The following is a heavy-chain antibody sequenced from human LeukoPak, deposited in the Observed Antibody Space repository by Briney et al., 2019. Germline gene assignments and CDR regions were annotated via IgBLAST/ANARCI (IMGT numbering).Heavy chain of an antibody. V-gene: IGHV3-48*01. Sequence: PGWSLRLSCAASGFTFSTYLMNWVRQAPWKGLDWVSFISSSSVTIYYAGSVKGRFTISRDNAKNSLYLQMNTLGAEDTAVYYCARGSDDSSGYYSGAGARADYWGQGTLVTVSS. J-gene: IGHJ4*02. D-gene: IGHD3-22*01. CDR2: ISSSSVTI. CDR3: ARGSDDSSGYYSGAGARADY. CDR1: GFTFSTYL.